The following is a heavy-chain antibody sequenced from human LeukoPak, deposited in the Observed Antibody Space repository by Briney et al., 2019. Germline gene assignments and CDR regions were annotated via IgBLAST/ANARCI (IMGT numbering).Heavy chain of an antibody. J-gene: IGHJ6*02. V-gene: IGHV3-48*01. CDR1: GFTFSSYS. D-gene: IGHD6-13*01. Sequence: PGGSLRLSCAASGFTFSSYSMNWVRQAPGKGLEWVSYISSSSSTIYYADSVKGRFTISRDNAKNSLYLQMNSLRAEDTAVYYCARVVSSSSYYYYYYGMDAWGQGTTVTVSS. CDR3: ARVVSSSSYYYYYYGMDA. CDR2: ISSSSSTI.